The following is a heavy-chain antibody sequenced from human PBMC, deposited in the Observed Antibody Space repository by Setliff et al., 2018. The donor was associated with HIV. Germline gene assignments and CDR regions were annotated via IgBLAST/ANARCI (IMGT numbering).Heavy chain of an antibody. Sequence: SETLSLTCNVSGASISSYYWSWIRQPPGKGLEWIGYVYHSGGTNYNPSLKSRLTISTDASKNQFSLKLSSVTTADAAVYYCARDHQTMLWLDYWGQGTLVTVSS. D-gene: IGHD2-21*01. J-gene: IGHJ4*02. CDR1: GASISSYY. V-gene: IGHV4-59*01. CDR3: ARDHQTMLWLDY. CDR2: VYHSGGT.